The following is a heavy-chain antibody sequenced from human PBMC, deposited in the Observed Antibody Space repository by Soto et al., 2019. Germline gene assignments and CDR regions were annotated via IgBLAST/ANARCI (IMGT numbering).Heavy chain of an antibody. D-gene: IGHD3-22*01. CDR3: ATVRDSRRAFDI. J-gene: IGHJ3*02. V-gene: IGHV1-24*01. Sequence: ASVEVSCRVSGYTLTELSMHWVRQAPGKGLEWMGGFDPEDGETIYAQKFQGRVTMTEDTSTDTAYMELSSLRSEDTAVYYCATVRDSRRAFDIWGQGTMVTVSS. CDR1: GYTLTELS. CDR2: FDPEDGET.